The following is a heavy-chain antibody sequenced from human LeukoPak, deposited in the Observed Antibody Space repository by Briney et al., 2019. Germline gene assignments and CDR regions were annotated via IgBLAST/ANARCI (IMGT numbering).Heavy chain of an antibody. CDR1: GYSISSGYY. D-gene: IGHD4-17*01. J-gene: IGHJ3*02. CDR2: IYHSGST. Sequence: TSETLSLTCTVSGYSISSGYYWGWIRQPLGEGLGWIGSIYHSGSTYYNPSLKSRVTISVDTSKNQFSLKLSSVTAADTAVYYCARGGGDRTLRRAFDIWGQGTMVTVSS. V-gene: IGHV4-38-2*02. CDR3: ARGGGDRTLRRAFDI.